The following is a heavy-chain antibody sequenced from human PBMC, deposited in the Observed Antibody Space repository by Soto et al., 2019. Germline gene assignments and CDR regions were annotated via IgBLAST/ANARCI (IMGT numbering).Heavy chain of an antibody. J-gene: IGHJ5*02. Sequence: SETLSLTCTVSGGSISSYYWSWIRQPAGKGLEWIGRIYTSGSTNYNPSLKSRVTMSVDTSKNQFSLKLSSVTAADTAVYYCARGGRSWMGPNWFDPWGQGTLVTVSS. CDR2: IYTSGST. D-gene: IGHD6-13*01. V-gene: IGHV4-4*07. CDR3: ARGGRSWMGPNWFDP. CDR1: GGSISSYY.